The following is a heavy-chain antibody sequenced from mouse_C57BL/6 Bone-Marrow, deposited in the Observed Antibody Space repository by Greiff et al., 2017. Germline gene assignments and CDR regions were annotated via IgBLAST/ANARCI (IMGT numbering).Heavy chain of an antibody. J-gene: IGHJ2*01. V-gene: IGHV1-19*01. D-gene: IGHD1-1*01. Sequence: EVKLVESGPVLVKPGASVKMSCKASGYSFTDYYMNWVQQRHGKSLEWMGVINPYNGGTSYNQQFKGKATLTVDKTSSTAYMELNSLTSEDSAVYDCARSYYGPFGYGGQGTTLTVSS. CDR1: GYSFTDYY. CDR2: INPYNGGT. CDR3: ARSYYGPFGY.